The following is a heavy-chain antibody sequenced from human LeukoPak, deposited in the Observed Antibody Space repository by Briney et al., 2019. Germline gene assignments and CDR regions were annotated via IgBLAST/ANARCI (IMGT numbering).Heavy chain of an antibody. D-gene: IGHD3-10*01. CDR2: IYYSGST. Sequence: SETLSLTCTVSGGSISSYYWSWIRQPPGKGLEWIGYIYYSGSTNYNPSLKSRVTISVDTSKNQFSLKLSSVTAADTAVYYCAKGQYGSGSYPPGAFDIWGQGTMVTVSS. CDR1: GGSISSYY. CDR3: AKGQYGSGSYPPGAFDI. V-gene: IGHV4-59*01. J-gene: IGHJ3*02.